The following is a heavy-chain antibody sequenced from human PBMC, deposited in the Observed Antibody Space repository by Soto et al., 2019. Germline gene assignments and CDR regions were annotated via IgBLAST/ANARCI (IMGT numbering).Heavy chain of an antibody. Sequence: GASVKVSCKASGGTFSSYAISWVRQAPAQGLEWMGGIIPIFGTANYAQKFQGRVTITADESTSTAYMELSSLRSEDTAVYYCARAPIVVVPAALYYYYGMDVWGQGTTVTVSS. V-gene: IGHV1-69*13. CDR1: GGTFSSYA. CDR2: IIPIFGTA. D-gene: IGHD2-2*01. CDR3: ARAPIVVVPAALYYYYGMDV. J-gene: IGHJ6*02.